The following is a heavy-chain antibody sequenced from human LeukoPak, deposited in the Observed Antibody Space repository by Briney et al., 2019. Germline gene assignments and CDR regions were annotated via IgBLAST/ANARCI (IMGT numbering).Heavy chain of an antibody. V-gene: IGHV3-23*01. CDR2: ISGSGSST. D-gene: IGHD6-13*01. Sequence: GGTLRLSCAAPGFTFSSYGMSWVRQAPGKGLEWVSAISGSGSSTYYADSVKGRFTISRDNSKNTLYLQMNSLRAEDTAVYYCAKYNGIAAAGRYYYMDVWGKGTTVTISS. CDR1: GFTFSSYG. J-gene: IGHJ6*03. CDR3: AKYNGIAAAGRYYYMDV.